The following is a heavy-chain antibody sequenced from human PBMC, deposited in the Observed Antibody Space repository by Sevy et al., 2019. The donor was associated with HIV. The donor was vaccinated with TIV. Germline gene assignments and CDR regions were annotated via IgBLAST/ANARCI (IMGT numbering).Heavy chain of an antibody. CDR2: IFYSGST. CDR1: GGSISGYF. CDR3: ARGGLELFHYGVDV. J-gene: IGHJ6*02. Sequence: SETLSLTCTVSGGSISGYFWSWIRQPPGKGLEWIGYIFYSGSTNYNPSLKSRVTISLDTSKNQFSLKLSSVTAADTAVYYCARGGLELFHYGVDVWGQGTTVTVSS. D-gene: IGHD1-7*01. V-gene: IGHV4-59*13.